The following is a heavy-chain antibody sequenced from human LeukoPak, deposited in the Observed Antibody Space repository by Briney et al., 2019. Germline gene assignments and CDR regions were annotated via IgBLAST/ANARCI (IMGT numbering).Heavy chain of an antibody. CDR2: INPNSGGT. D-gene: IGHD3-10*01. J-gene: IGHJ6*03. CDR1: GYTFTGYY. V-gene: IGHV1-2*02. Sequence: ASVKVSCKASGYTFTGYYMHWVRQAPGQGLEWMGWINPNSGGTDYAQKFQGRVTMTRDTSISTAYMELSRLRSDDTAVFYCARGRGVYYYYMDVWGKGTTVTVSS. CDR3: ARGRGVYYYYMDV.